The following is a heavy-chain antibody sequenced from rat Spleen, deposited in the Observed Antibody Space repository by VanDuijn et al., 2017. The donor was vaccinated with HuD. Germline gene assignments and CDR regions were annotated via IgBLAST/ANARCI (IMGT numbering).Heavy chain of an antibody. Sequence: EVQLVESGGGLVQPGNSLKLSCAASGFTFSDYAMAWVRQSPEKGLEWVATIVFDSSGVYYRNSVKGRFTLSRDNTRNTLYLQMDGLKSEDTATYYCARNDYPGITGVMDAWGQGASVTVSP. D-gene: IGHD1-4*01. CDR3: ARNDYPGITGVMDA. CDR2: IVFDSSGV. J-gene: IGHJ4*01. V-gene: IGHV5-17*01. CDR1: GFTFSDYA.